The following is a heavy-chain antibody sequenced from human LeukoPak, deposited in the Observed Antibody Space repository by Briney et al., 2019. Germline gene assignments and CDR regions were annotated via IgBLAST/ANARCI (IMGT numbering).Heavy chain of an antibody. CDR3: AASPDRGLGPLDS. D-gene: IGHD2-2*01. CDR2: ISGSGAYT. Sequence: VGSLRLSCAASGFTFSSYAMSWVRQAPGKGLEWGSTISGSGAYTYYADSVKGRFTISRDNSKNTLYLEMSRLRADDTAVYFCAASPDRGLGPLDSWGQGTLVTVSS. J-gene: IGHJ4*02. V-gene: IGHV3-23*01. CDR1: GFTFSSYA.